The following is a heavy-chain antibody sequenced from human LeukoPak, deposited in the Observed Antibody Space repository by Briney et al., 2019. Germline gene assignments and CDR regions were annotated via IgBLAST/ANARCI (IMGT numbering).Heavy chain of an antibody. J-gene: IGHJ4*02. Sequence: PGGSLRLSCEASGLTLSTYWMNWVRQVPGKGLDGVANINPDGSGKRYVDSVKGRFTIARDNADNALSLQMNSLRAEHRAVYYCASWWGGGNSWCRGTLVTVSS. CDR3: ASWWGGGNS. CDR1: GLTLSTYW. V-gene: IGHV3-7*01. CDR2: INPDGSGK. D-gene: IGHD2-8*02.